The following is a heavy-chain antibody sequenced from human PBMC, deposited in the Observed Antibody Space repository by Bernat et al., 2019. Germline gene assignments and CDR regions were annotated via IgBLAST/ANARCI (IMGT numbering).Heavy chain of an antibody. D-gene: IGHD6-13*01. CDR1: VGTFSSYA. V-gene: IGHV1-69*01. Sequence: QVQLVQSGAEVKKPGSSVKVSCKASVGTFSSYAISWVRQAPGQGLEWMGGIIPILGTANYAQKFQGRVTITADESTSTAYMELSSLRSEDTAVYYCARDPHPRYSSSWYHTGDAFDIWGQGTMVTVSS. CDR3: ARDPHPRYSSSWYHTGDAFDI. CDR2: IIPILGTA. J-gene: IGHJ3*02.